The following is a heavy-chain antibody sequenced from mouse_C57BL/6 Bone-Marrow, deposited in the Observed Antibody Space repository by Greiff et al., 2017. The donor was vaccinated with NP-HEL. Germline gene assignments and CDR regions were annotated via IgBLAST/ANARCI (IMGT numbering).Heavy chain of an antibody. Sequence: QVQLQQPGAELVKPGASVKMSCKASGYTFTSYWITWVKQRPGQGLEWIGDIYPGSGSTNYNEKFKSKATLTVDTSSSTAYMQLSSLTSEDSAVYYCARYYYGSSYGDFDVWGTGTTVTVSS. CDR1: GYTFTSYW. V-gene: IGHV1-55*01. CDR3: ARYYYGSSYGDFDV. D-gene: IGHD1-1*01. J-gene: IGHJ1*03. CDR2: IYPGSGST.